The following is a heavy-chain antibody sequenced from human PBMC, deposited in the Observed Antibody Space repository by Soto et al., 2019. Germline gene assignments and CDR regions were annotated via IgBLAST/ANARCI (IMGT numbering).Heavy chain of an antibody. V-gene: IGHV4-30-2*01. J-gene: IGHJ5*02. Sequence: WTWIRQTPGQGLEWIGHIYHNGNAYYNPSLKSRVTISVDTSKSHFSLNLTSVIAADTAIYYFARNWNYVGMNWFEPWGQGTLVTVSS. D-gene: IGHD1-7*01. CDR3: ARNWNYVGMNWFEP. CDR2: IYHNGNA.